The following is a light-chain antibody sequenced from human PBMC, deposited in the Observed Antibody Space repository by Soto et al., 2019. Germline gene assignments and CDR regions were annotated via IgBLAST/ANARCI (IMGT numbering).Light chain of an antibody. V-gene: IGKV1-9*01. J-gene: IGKJ3*01. Sequence: DIQMTQSPSTLFGSVGDRVTITCRASQSISNYLNWYQQKPGRAPKLLIYAASTLQSGVPSRFSGSGSGTQFTLTISSLQPEDFATYYCQQLNSYPLTFGPGTKVDIK. CDR1: QSISNY. CDR2: AAS. CDR3: QQLNSYPLT.